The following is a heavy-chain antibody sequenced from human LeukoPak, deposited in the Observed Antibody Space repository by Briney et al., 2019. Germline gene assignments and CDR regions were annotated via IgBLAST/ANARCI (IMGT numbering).Heavy chain of an antibody. CDR3: ARDERGPRGYFDY. CDR1: GGSISSYY. V-gene: IGHV4-59*01. CDR2: IYYSGST. Sequence: SETLSLTCTVSGGSISSYYWSWIRQPAGKGLEWIGYIYYSGSTNYNPSLKSRVTISVDTSKNQFSLKLSSVTAADTAVYYCARDERGPRGYFDYWGQGTLVTVSS. J-gene: IGHJ4*02.